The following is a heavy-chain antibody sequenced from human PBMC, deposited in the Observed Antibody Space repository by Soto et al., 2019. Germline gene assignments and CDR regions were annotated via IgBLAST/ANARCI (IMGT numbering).Heavy chain of an antibody. CDR2: TYYSGST. CDR1: VVSMIAYY. D-gene: IGHD6-13*01. V-gene: IGHV4-59*01. Sequence: XETLSLTCTVSVVSMIAYYWNCMRHPPGKGLQWIGYTYYSGSTTYNPSLKSRVTISVDSSKNQFSLKLDSVTPADTAVYYCARVRGPAGKRYFDYLGPATLGTVSS. CDR3: ARVRGPAGKRYFDY. J-gene: IGHJ4*02.